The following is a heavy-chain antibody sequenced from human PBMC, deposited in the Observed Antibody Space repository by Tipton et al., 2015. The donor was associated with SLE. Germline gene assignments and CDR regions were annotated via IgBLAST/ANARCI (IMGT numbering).Heavy chain of an antibody. D-gene: IGHD6-13*01. CDR3: AKDPRVAAADYFDY. Sequence: SLRLSCAASGFTFSSYEMNWVRQAPGKGLEWVSCISSSGSTIYYADSVKGRFTISRDNAKNSLYLQMNSLRAEDTAVYYCAKDPRVAAADYFDYWGQGTLVTVSS. CDR2: ISSSGSTI. CDR1: GFTFSSYE. V-gene: IGHV3-48*03. J-gene: IGHJ4*02.